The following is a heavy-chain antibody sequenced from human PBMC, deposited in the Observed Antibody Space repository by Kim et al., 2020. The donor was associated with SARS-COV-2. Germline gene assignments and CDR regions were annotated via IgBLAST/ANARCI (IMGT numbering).Heavy chain of an antibody. CDR1: GGSISSSSYY. CDR3: ATTDLRVVVEYNWFDP. CDR2: IYYSGST. V-gene: IGHV4-39*01. J-gene: IGHJ5*02. Sequence: SETLSLTCTVSGGSISSSSYYWGWIRQPPGKGLEWIGSIYYSGSTYYNPSLKSRVTISVDTSKNQFSLKLSSVTAADTAVYYCATTDLRVVVEYNWFDPWGQGTLVTVSS. D-gene: IGHD2-15*01.